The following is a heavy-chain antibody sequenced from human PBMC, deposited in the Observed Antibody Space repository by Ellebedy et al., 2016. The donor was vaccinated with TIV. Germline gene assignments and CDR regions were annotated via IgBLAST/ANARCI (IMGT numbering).Heavy chain of an antibody. D-gene: IGHD3-22*01. Sequence: PGGSLRLSCAASGFTFSDYGMHWVRQAPGKGLEWVALMRYDGSNKYYADSVKGRFTISRDNSKNTLYLRMNSLRAEDTAVYYCAKFPYYYDSSGYSFWGQGTLVTVSS. J-gene: IGHJ4*02. CDR3: AKFPYYYDSSGYSF. CDR1: GFTFSDYG. CDR2: MRYDGSNK. V-gene: IGHV3-30*02.